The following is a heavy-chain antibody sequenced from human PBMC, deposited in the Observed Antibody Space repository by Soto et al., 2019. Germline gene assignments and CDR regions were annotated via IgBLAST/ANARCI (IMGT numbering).Heavy chain of an antibody. D-gene: IGHD4-4*01. Sequence: QLQLQESGPGLVKPSETLSLTCSVSGGSISSSNYYWGWIRQPPGKGLEWIGIIYYSGSTSYSPSLQSRVTISVDTSKNQFFLNLSSVTAADTAVYYCARSDYSKGYGMDVWGQGTTVTVSS. V-gene: IGHV4-39*01. J-gene: IGHJ6*02. CDR3: ARSDYSKGYGMDV. CDR1: GGSISSSNYY. CDR2: IYYSGST.